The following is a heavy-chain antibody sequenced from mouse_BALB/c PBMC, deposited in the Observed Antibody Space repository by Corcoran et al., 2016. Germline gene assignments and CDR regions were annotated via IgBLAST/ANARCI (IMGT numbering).Heavy chain of an antibody. CDR2: ISCYNGAT. CDR1: GYSFTGYY. D-gene: IGHD3-3*01. CDR3: ARGGGQRSHYFDY. J-gene: IGHJ2*01. Sequence: LVKTGASVKISCKASGYSFTGYYMHWVKQSHGKSLEWIGYISCYNGATSYNQKFKGKATFTVDTSSSTAYMQFNSLTSEDSAVYYCARGGGQRSHYFDYWGQGTTLTVSS. V-gene: IGHV1S34*01.